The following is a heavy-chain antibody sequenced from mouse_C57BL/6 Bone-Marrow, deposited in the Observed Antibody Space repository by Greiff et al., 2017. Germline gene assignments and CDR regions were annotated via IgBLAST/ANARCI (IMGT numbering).Heavy chain of an antibody. V-gene: IGHV1-81*01. J-gene: IGHJ3*01. CDR1: GYTFTSYG. D-gene: IGHD2-1*01. CDR2: IYPRSGNT. CDR3: ARGGECCYGNFLFAY. Sequence: QVQLQQSGAELVRPGASVKLSCKASGYTFTSYGISWVKQRTGQGLEWIGEIYPRSGNTYYNEKFKGKATLTADKSSSTAYMELRSLTSEYSAVYFCARGGECCYGNFLFAYWCQGTLVTVTA.